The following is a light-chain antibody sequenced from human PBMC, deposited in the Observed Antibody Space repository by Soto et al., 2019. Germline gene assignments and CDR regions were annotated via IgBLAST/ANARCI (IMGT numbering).Light chain of an antibody. J-gene: IGKJ1*01. CDR1: QNINNW. Sequence: DIPMTQSPSTLSASVGDTVTINCRASQNINNWLAWYQQKPGKAPKLLIYEASNLEGGVPRRFSGSGSGTDFTLTISSLQPDDFATYFCQQYSGPWTFGQGTKVEIK. V-gene: IGKV1-5*03. CDR3: QQYSGPWT. CDR2: EAS.